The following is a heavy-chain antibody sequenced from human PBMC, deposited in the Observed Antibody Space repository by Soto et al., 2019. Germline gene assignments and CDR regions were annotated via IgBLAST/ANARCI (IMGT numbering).Heavy chain of an antibody. CDR2: IIPIFGTA. D-gene: IGHD2-15*01. CDR3: AKKGGCHLGHDWFDP. Sequence: SVKVSCKASGGTFSSYAISWVRQAPGQGLEWMGGIIPIFGTADYAQKFQGRVTITADESTSTAYMELSSLRSEDTAVYYCAKKGGCHLGHDWFDPWGQGTLVTVSS. V-gene: IGHV1-69*13. J-gene: IGHJ5*02. CDR1: GGTFSSYA.